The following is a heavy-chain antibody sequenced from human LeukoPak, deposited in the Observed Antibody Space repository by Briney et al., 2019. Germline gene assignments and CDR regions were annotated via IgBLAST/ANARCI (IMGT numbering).Heavy chain of an antibody. CDR1: GGSISSGSYY. CDR2: IYTSGST. V-gene: IGHV4-61*02. CDR3: ARDPHWSGYNYYYYYMDV. J-gene: IGHJ6*03. Sequence: SETLSLTCTVSGGSISSGSYYWSWIRQPAGKGLEWIGRIYTSGSTNYNPSLKSRVTISVDTSKNQFSLKLSSVTAADTAVYYCARDPHWSGYNYYYYYMDVWGKGTTVTVSS. D-gene: IGHD3-3*01.